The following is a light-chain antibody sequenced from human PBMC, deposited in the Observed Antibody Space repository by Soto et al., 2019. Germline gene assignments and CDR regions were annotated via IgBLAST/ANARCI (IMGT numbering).Light chain of an antibody. CDR3: MQGTHWPIA. CDR1: QSLVHSDGIAY. J-gene: IGKJ5*01. Sequence: DVVMTQSPLSLPVTLVQPASISFMSNQSLVHSDGIAYFSWFQQRPGRSPRRLIYKASNRDSGVPARFSGSGSGTDFALKISRVEAEDVGVYYCMQGTHWPIAFGQGTRLEIK. V-gene: IGKV2-30*02. CDR2: KAS.